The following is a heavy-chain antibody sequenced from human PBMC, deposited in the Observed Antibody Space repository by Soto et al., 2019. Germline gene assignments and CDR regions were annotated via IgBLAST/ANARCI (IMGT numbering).Heavy chain of an antibody. CDR1: GYTFTSYG. D-gene: IGHD3-3*01. Sequence: ASVKVSCKASGYTFTSYGISWVRQAPGQGLEWMGWISAYNGNTSYAQKLQGRVTMTTDTSTSTAYMELRSLRSDDTAVYYCARVDYDFWSGYGRYFDYWGQGTLVTVSS. V-gene: IGHV1-18*01. CDR2: ISAYNGNT. CDR3: ARVDYDFWSGYGRYFDY. J-gene: IGHJ4*02.